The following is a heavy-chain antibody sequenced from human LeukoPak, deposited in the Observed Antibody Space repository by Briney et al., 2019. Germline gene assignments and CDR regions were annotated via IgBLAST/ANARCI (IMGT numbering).Heavy chain of an antibody. V-gene: IGHV3-7*01. CDR1: GFTFSTYW. Sequence: PGGSLRLSCAASGFTFSTYWMSWVRQAPVKGLEWVANIKQDGSEKYYVDSVKGRFTISRDNAKNSLYLQMNSLRAEDTAVYYCARDLLPYYYGSGSYPVYFDYWGQGTLVTVSS. J-gene: IGHJ4*02. CDR2: IKQDGSEK. CDR3: ARDLLPYYYGSGSYPVYFDY. D-gene: IGHD3-10*01.